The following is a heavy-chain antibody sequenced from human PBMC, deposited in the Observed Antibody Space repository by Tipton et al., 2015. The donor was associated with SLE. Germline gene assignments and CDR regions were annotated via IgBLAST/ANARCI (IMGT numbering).Heavy chain of an antibody. D-gene: IGHD3-16*02. CDR3: ARGAVTKSGVIIMSSNYYGMDV. CDR2: IYSGVST. J-gene: IGHJ6*02. Sequence: SLRLSCAASGFAFSSYAMHWVRQAPGKGLEWVSVIYSGVSTYYADSVKGRFTISRDNSKNTLHLEMNSLRVDDTAIYYCARGAVTKSGVIIMSSNYYGMDVWGQGTTVTVSS. V-gene: IGHV3-66*01. CDR1: GFAFSSYA.